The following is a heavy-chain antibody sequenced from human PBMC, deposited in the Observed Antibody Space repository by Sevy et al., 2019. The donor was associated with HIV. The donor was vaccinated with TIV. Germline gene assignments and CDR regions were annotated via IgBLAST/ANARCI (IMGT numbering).Heavy chain of an antibody. CDR1: GFTFSSHS. CDR3: ARVPSYYDGKVSDF. Sequence: GGSLRLSCAASGFTFSSHSMNWVRQTPGKGLEWISYISSTSNTIYYADSVKGRFTISRDNAKNSLYLQLKSLRDEDTSIYYCARVPSYYDGKVSDFWGQGSLVTVSS. V-gene: IGHV3-48*02. J-gene: IGHJ4*02. D-gene: IGHD3-22*01. CDR2: ISSTSNTI.